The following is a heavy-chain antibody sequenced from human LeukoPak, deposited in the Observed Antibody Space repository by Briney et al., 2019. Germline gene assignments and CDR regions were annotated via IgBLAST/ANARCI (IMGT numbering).Heavy chain of an antibody. Sequence: SETLPLTCTVSGGSITSYYCSWIRQPPGKGLEWIGYIYYSGNTSYNPSLKSRVTISIDTSKNQFSLKLSSVTAADTAVYYCARGFGHPGMDVWGQGTTVTVSS. D-gene: IGHD3-10*01. CDR1: GGSITSYY. CDR3: ARGFGHPGMDV. CDR2: IYYSGNT. V-gene: IGHV4-59*01. J-gene: IGHJ6*02.